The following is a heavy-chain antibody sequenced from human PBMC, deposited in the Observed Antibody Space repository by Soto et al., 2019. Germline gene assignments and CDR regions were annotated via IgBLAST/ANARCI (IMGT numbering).Heavy chain of an antibody. D-gene: IGHD3-22*01. V-gene: IGHV4-39*01. CDR1: GCSPAPTTYS. Sequence: SEAPSLTCTVSGCSPAPTTYSWAWIRHSPGKGLEWIGSMFYSGSTYYNPSLKRRIAMSVDTSKNQFSLKLSSVTAADPAVYYCVRDSGVYAFDHWGQGTLLTVS. J-gene: IGHJ4*02. CDR3: VRDSGVYAFDH. CDR2: MFYSGST.